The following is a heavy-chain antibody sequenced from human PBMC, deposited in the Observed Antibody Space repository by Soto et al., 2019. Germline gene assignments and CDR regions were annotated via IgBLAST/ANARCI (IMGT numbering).Heavy chain of an antibody. Sequence: QVQLQESGPGLVKPSETLSLTCTVSGGSISSFHWSWIRQPPGKGLEWIGYIYYSGSTNYNPSLRSRVTISVDTSKNHLSLKLRSVTAADTAVYYCARSRGGVWFGEEYYYYYMDVWGKGTTVTVSS. CDR1: GGSISSFH. D-gene: IGHD3-10*01. V-gene: IGHV4-59*08. J-gene: IGHJ6*03. CDR2: IYYSGST. CDR3: ARSRGGVWFGEEYYYYYMDV.